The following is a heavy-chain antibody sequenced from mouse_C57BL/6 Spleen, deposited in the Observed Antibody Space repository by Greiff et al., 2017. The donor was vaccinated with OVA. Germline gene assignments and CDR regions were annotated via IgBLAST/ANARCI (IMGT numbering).Heavy chain of an antibody. D-gene: IGHD1-1*01. CDR2: ILPGSGST. Sequence: QVQLQQSGAELMKPGASVKLSCKATGYTFTGYWIEWVKQRPGHGLEWIGEILPGSGSTNYNEKFKGKATFTADTSSNTAYMQLSSLTTEDSAIYYCARGGSYYGSSYWYFDVWGTGTTVTVSS. CDR3: ARGGSYYGSSYWYFDV. CDR1: GYTFTGYW. V-gene: IGHV1-9*01. J-gene: IGHJ1*03.